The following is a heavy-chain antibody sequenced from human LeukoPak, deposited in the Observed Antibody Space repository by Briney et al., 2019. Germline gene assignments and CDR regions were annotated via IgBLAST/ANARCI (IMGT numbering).Heavy chain of an antibody. J-gene: IGHJ4*02. CDR2: ISSGGTTM. D-gene: IGHD3-22*01. CDR3: ARYSSPIN. Sequence: GGSLRLSCAASGFTFSSYEMAWVRQPPGKGLGWLSCISSGGTTMYYADSVKGRFTISRDNAKNSLYLQVSSLRAEDTAVYYCARYSSPINWGQGTLVTVSS. CDR1: GFTFSSYE. V-gene: IGHV3-48*03.